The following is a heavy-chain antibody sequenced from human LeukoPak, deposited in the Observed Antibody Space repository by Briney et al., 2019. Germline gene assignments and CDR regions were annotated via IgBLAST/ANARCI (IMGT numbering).Heavy chain of an antibody. CDR2: ISSSGGVT. V-gene: IGHV3-23*01. Sequence: PGGSLRLSCEASGFTFSSYSMTWVRQAPGKGLEWVSVISSSGGVTHYADSVRGRFTISRDNSKNTLYLQMNSLRAEDTALYYCAKYRYGSSGGRNFDYWGQGILVTVSS. CDR3: AKYRYGSSGGRNFDY. J-gene: IGHJ4*02. CDR1: GFTFSSYS. D-gene: IGHD3-22*01.